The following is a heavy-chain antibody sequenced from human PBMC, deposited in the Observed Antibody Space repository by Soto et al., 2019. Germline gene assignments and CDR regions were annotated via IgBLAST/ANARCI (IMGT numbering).Heavy chain of an antibody. CDR1: GGSITSSSFY. D-gene: IGHD3-9*01. V-gene: IGHV4-39*01. CDR3: AGGYDILTGPLDY. Sequence: PSETLSLTCTVSGGSITSSSFYWGWIRQPPGKGLEWIGIIYYSGSTYYNPSLKSRVTISVDTSKSQFSLNLNSVTAADTAVYYCAGGYDILTGPLDYWGPGTLVTVSS. CDR2: IYYSGST. J-gene: IGHJ4*02.